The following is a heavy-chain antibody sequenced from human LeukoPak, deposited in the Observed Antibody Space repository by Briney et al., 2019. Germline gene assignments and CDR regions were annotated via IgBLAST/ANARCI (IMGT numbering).Heavy chain of an antibody. D-gene: IGHD2-15*01. Sequence: GGSLRLFCAASGFTFSSYAMSWVRQAPGKGLEWVSAISGSGGSTYYADSVKGRFTISRDNSKNTLYLQMNSLRAEDTAVYYCAKDQEGFCSSCAFDIWGQGTMVTVSS. V-gene: IGHV3-23*01. CDR3: AKDQEGFCSSCAFDI. CDR2: ISGSGGST. CDR1: GFTFSSYA. J-gene: IGHJ3*02.